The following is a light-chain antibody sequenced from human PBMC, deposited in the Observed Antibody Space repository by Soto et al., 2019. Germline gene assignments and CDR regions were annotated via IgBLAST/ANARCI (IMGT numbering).Light chain of an antibody. CDR1: QPISTY. CDR2: TAS. Sequence: DIQMTQSPSSLSASVGDRVTITCRASQPISTYLNWYQQKPGKAPKVLIYTASTLQSGVPSRFSGSGSGTDFTLTISSLQPEDFATYYCQQTYITPQTFGRGTKVDIK. CDR3: QQTYITPQT. J-gene: IGKJ4*01. V-gene: IGKV1-39*01.